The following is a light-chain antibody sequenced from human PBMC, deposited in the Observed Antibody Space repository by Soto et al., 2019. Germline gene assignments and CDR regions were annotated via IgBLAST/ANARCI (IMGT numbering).Light chain of an antibody. Sequence: EIVLTQYPGTLSLSPGERATLSCRASQNVGSGYLAWYQQKPGQAPRLLIYNTSNRATGIPDRFGGSGSGTDFTLTISRLESEDFALYYCQQYATSPFTFGPGTKVDVK. J-gene: IGKJ3*01. CDR2: NTS. CDR1: QNVGSGY. CDR3: QQYATSPFT. V-gene: IGKV3-20*01.